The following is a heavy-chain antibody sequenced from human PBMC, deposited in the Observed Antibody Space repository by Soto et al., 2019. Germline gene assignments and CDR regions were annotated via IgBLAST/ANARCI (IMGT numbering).Heavy chain of an antibody. CDR2: IYYSGST. CDR3: ARASRPSLRSLEWRTPYYFDY. J-gene: IGHJ4*02. Sequence: PSETLSLTCTVSGGSISGYYWSWIRQPPGKGLEWIGYIYYSGSTNYNPSLKSRVTISVDTSKNQFSLKLSSVTAADTAPYYCARASRPSLRSLEWRTPYYFDYWCQGTLVTVS. CDR1: GGSISGYY. V-gene: IGHV4-59*01. D-gene: IGHD3-3*01.